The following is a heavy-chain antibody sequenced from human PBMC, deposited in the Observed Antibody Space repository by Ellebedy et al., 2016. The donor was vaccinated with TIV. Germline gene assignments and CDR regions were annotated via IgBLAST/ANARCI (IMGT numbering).Heavy chain of an antibody. CDR2: ISTSSSYT. J-gene: IGHJ6*02. D-gene: IGHD1-14*01. V-gene: IGHV3-11*03. CDR3: AKDRGSRGSNYHYAMEV. CDR1: GFTFSDYY. Sequence: PGGSLRLSCVASGFTFSDYYMSWIRQAPGKGLEWVSTISTSSSYTKCADSVKGRFIVSRDNSEDTSYLQMDSLRPDDTAVYFCAKDRGSRGSNYHYAMEVWGQGTTVIVSS.